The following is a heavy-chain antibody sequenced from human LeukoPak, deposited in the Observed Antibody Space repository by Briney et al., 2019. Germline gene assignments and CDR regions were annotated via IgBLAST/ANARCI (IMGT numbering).Heavy chain of an antibody. Sequence: GGSLRLACAASGFTFSSYWMYWVRQAPGKGLVWVSRINSDGSSKNYADSVKGRFTISRDNAKNTLYPHMNSLRAEDTAVYYCARIYCSNTSCYHYFDYWGQGTLVTVSS. V-gene: IGHV3-74*01. J-gene: IGHJ4*02. CDR3: ARIYCSNTSCYHYFDY. CDR2: INSDGSSK. CDR1: GFTFSSYW. D-gene: IGHD2-2*01.